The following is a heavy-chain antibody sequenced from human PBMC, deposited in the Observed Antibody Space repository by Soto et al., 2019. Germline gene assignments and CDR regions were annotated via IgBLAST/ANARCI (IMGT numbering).Heavy chain of an antibody. V-gene: IGHV3-23*01. Sequence: GGSLRLSCAASGFTFSGYAMSGGRQAPGKGLAWVSAISGSGGSTYYADSVKGRFTISRDNSKNTLYLQMNSLRAEDTAVYYCAKVNGSYSGPYYWGQGTLVTVSS. D-gene: IGHD1-26*01. CDR3: AKVNGSYSGPYY. J-gene: IGHJ4*02. CDR1: GFTFSGYA. CDR2: ISGSGGST.